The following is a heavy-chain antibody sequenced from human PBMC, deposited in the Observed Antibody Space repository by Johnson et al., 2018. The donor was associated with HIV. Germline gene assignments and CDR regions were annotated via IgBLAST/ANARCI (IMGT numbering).Heavy chain of an antibody. V-gene: IGHV3-30*03. D-gene: IGHD3-10*02. J-gene: IGHJ1*01. Sequence: QVQLVESGGGVVQPGRSLRLSCAASGFAFSNFGMHWVRQAPGKGLEWVAVTSYDGSNKYYADSVKGRFTISRDNSKNTLYLQMNSLRVEDTQMNSLRAEDTAVCYCAKLDLGDNVRGLIGLRWAMWG. CDR1: GFAFSNFG. CDR3: RAEDTAVCYCAKLDLGDNVRGLIGLRWAM. CDR2: TSYDGSNK.